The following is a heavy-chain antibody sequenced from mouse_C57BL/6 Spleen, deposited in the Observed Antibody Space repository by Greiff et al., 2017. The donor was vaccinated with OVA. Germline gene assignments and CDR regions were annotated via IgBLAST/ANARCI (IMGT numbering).Heavy chain of an antibody. D-gene: IGHD1-1*01. V-gene: IGHV1-20*01. CDR1: GYSFTGYF. CDR3: ARDYYGSSYLAY. J-gene: IGHJ3*01. Sequence: EVQLQQSGPELVKPGDSVKISCKASGYSFTGYFMNWVMQSHGKSLEWIGRINPYNGDTFYNQKFKGKATLTVAKSSSTAHMELRSLTSEDSAVYDCARDYYGSSYLAYWGQGTLVTVSA. CDR2: INPYNGDT.